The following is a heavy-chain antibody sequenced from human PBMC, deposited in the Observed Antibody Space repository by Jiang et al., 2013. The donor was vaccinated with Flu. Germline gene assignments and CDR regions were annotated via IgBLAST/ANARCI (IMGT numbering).Heavy chain of an antibody. CDR3: VRHAPGSGWFIDI. V-gene: IGHV4-39*01. CDR1: GDSFDSSSHY. Sequence: LLKPSETLSLICSVSGDSFDSSSHYWGWIRQAPGKGLEWIGTAYYSGSLYYNPSLKSRVTMSIDTSNDKLSLRLNSVTAADTAVYYCVRHAPGSGWFIDIWGQGSLVTVAS. J-gene: IGHJ4*02. CDR2: AYYSGSL. D-gene: IGHD6-19*01.